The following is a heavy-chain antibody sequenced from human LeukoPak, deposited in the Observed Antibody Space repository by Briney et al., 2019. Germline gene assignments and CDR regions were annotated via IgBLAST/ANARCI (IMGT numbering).Heavy chain of an antibody. Sequence: KFQGRVTMTRDTSISTAYMELSRLRSDDTAVYYCARALWSGRYFDYWGQGTLVTVSS. J-gene: IGHJ4*02. V-gene: IGHV1-2*02. CDR3: ARALWSGRYFDY. D-gene: IGHD3-10*01.